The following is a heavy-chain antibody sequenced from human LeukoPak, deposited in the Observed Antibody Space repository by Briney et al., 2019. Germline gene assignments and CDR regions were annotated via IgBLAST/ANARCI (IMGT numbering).Heavy chain of an antibody. CDR1: GFTFSNAW. CDR3: TTDGYYDTPFDY. J-gene: IGHJ4*02. V-gene: IGHV3-15*01. D-gene: IGHD3-22*01. CDR2: IKSKTDGGTR. Sequence: KTGGSLRLSCAASGFTFSNAWMSWVRQAPGKGLEWVGRIKSKTDGGTRDYAAPVKGRFTISRDDSKNTLYLQMNSLRTEDTAVYCCTTDGYYDTPFDYWGQGTLVTVSS.